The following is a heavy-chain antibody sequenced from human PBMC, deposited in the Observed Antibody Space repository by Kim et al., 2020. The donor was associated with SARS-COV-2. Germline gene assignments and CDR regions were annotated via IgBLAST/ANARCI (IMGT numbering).Heavy chain of an antibody. Sequence: ASVKVSCKASGYTFSNNNMHWVRQAPGQEPEWMGWINPNTGGTNYAQNFQGRVTMTRDTSISTAYMELSRLRSDDTAVYYCARDLLWLKGMDVWGQGTTVTVSS. D-gene: IGHD3-10*01. CDR2: INPNTGGT. CDR3: ARDLLWLKGMDV. J-gene: IGHJ6*02. CDR1: GYTFSNNN. V-gene: IGHV1-2*02.